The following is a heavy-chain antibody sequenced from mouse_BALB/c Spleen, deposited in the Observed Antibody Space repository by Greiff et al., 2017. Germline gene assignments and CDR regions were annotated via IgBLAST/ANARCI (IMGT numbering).Heavy chain of an antibody. CDR2: IFPGNSDT. CDR1: GYTFTSYC. J-gene: IGHJ4*01. CDR3: TRNRLRDYAMDY. Sequence: EVQLQQSGPVLARPGASVSMSCNASGYTFTSYCLHWVKQRPGQGLEWIGAIFPGNSDTSYNQKFKGKTKLTEVTSTSTAYMEISRLTNEDSAVYYCTRNRLRDYAMDYWGQGTSVTVSS. D-gene: IGHD2-2*01. V-gene: IGHV1-5*01.